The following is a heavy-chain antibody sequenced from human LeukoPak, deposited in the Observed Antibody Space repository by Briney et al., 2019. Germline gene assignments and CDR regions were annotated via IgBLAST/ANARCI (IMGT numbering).Heavy chain of an antibody. V-gene: IGHV3-74*01. CDR2: INSDGSST. Sequence: PGGSLRLSCAASGFTFSSYGMHWVRQAPGKGLVWVSRINSDGSSTSYADSVKGRFTISRDNAKNTLYLQMNSLRAEDTAVYYCARVSRDCGGDCYPFDYWGQGTLVTVSS. CDR3: ARVSRDCGGDCYPFDY. D-gene: IGHD2-21*02. J-gene: IGHJ4*02. CDR1: GFTFSSYG.